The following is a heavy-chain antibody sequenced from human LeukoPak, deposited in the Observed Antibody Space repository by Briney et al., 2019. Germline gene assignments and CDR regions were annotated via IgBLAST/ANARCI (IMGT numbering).Heavy chain of an antibody. D-gene: IGHD1-26*01. Sequence: ASVTVSCKASGGTFSSYAISWVRQAPGQGLEWMGRIIPILGIANYAQKFQGRVTITADKSTSTAYMELSSLRSEDTAVYYCARVDSGSKEIDYWGQGTLVTVSS. CDR1: GGTFSSYA. J-gene: IGHJ4*02. CDR2: IIPILGIA. CDR3: ARVDSGSKEIDY. V-gene: IGHV1-69*04.